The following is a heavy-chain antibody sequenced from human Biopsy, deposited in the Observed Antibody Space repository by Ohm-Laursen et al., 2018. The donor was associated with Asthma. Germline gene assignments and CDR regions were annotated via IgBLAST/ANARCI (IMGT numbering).Heavy chain of an antibody. V-gene: IGHV1-24*01. CDR1: GYSLTDLS. J-gene: IGHJ4*02. CDR2: HDHEEGGT. CDR3: ASDFPKDYVRYNFQF. D-gene: IGHD4-17*01. Sequence: AASVKVSCNTSGYSLTDLSMHWVRQAPGQGLEWMGGHDHEEGGTVNARRFQGRVTMTEDTSTDTAYMELSSLSSDDTAVYYCASDFPKDYVRYNFQFWGQGTLVTVSS.